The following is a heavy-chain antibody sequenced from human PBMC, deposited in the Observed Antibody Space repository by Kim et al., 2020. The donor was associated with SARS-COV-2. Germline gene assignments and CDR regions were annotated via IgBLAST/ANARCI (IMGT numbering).Heavy chain of an antibody. Sequence: GGSLRLSCAASGFTFSSYSMNWVRQAPGKGLEWVSSISSSSSYIYYADSVKGRFTISRDNAKNSLYLQMNSLRAEDTAVYYCARDLVGGAVAPAAWGQGTLVTVSS. CDR2: ISSSSSYI. D-gene: IGHD6-19*01. V-gene: IGHV3-21*01. CDR3: ARDLVGGAVAPAA. CDR1: GFTFSSYS. J-gene: IGHJ5*02.